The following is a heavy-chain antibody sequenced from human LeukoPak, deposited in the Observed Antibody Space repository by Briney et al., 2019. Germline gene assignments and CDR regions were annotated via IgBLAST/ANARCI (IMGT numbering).Heavy chain of an antibody. J-gene: IGHJ6*02. Sequence: GGSLRLSCAASGFTFSSYWMSWVRQAPGKGLEWVANIKQDGSEKYHVDSVKGRFTISRDNAKNSLYLQMNSLRAEDTAVYYCARALGRLQPYYYYYGMDVRGQGTTVTVS. CDR2: IKQDGSEK. CDR1: GFTFSSYW. D-gene: IGHD5-24*01. V-gene: IGHV3-7*01. CDR3: ARALGRLQPYYYYYGMDV.